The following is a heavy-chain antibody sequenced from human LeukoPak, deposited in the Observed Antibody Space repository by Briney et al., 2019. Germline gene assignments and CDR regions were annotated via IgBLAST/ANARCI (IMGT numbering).Heavy chain of an antibody. V-gene: IGHV4-59*08. CDR1: GGSISSYY. Sequence: KPSETLSLTCTVSGGSISSYYWSWIRQPPGKGLEWIGYIYYSGSTNYNPSLKSRVTISVDTSKNQFSLKLSSVTAADTAVYYCARSAYYDFWSGYYFQYYFDYWGQGTLVTVSS. CDR2: IYYSGST. D-gene: IGHD3-3*01. J-gene: IGHJ4*02. CDR3: ARSAYYDFWSGYYFQYYFDY.